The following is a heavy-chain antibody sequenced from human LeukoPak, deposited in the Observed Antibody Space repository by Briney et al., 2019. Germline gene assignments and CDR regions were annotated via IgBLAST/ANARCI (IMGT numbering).Heavy chain of an antibody. CDR3: ARDIARGGGVTYYYYGMDV. D-gene: IGHD5-18*01. CDR1: GGSISSYY. CDR2: IYYSGTT. V-gene: IGHV4-59*01. Sequence: SETLSLTCTVSGGSISSYYWSWIRQPPGKGLEWIGYIYYSGTTNYNPSLKSRVTISVDTSKNQFSLKLSSVTAADTAVYYCARDIARGGGVTYYYYGMDVWGQGTTVTVSS. J-gene: IGHJ6*02.